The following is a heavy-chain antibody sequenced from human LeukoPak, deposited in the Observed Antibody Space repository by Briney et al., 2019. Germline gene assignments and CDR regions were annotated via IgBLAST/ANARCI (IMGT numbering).Heavy chain of an antibody. CDR2: ISSSSSYI. CDR3: ARGDYYDSSGYYNY. V-gene: IGHV3-21*01. J-gene: IGHJ4*02. D-gene: IGHD3-22*01. Sequence: NPGGSLRLSCAAFGFTFSSYSMNWVRQASGKGLEWVSSISSSSSYIYYADSVKGRFTISRDNAKNSLYLQMNSLRAEDTAVYYCARGDYYDSSGYYNYWGQGTLVTVSS. CDR1: GFTFSSYS.